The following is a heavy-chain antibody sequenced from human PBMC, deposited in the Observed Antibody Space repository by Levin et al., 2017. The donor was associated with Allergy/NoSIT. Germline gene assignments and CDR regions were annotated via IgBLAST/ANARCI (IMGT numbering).Heavy chain of an antibody. CDR2: IYASAGSI. D-gene: IGHD5-12*01. J-gene: IGHJ4*02. V-gene: IGHV3-23*01. CDR3: ARSSRGYGTFDY. CDR1: GFTFSSYA. Sequence: ASVKVSCAASGFTFSSYAMSWVRQAPGKGLEWVSAIYASAGSIYYSDSVKGRFTISRDSSKNTLYLHMNSLRAEDTAVYYCARSSRGYGTFDYWGQGTLVTVSS.